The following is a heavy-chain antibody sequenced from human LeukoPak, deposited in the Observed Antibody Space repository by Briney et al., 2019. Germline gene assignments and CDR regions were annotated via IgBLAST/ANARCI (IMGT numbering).Heavy chain of an antibody. CDR2: IYHSGTT. CDR1: GAFITNSHW. J-gene: IGHJ4*02. Sequence: PSGTLSLTCAVSGAFITNSHWWSWARQPPGKGLEWIGEIYHSGTTNYNPSLKSRVTMSIDTSKSQFSLKLNSVTAADTAVYYCARDSGGFGEPPGPSLDYWGQGTLVTVSS. V-gene: IGHV4-4*02. CDR3: ARDSGGFGEPPGPSLDY. D-gene: IGHD3-10*01.